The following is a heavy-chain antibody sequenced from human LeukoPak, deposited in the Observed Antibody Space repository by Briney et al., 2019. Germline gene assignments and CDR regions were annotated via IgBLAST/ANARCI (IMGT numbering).Heavy chain of an antibody. CDR3: AKDGFSSSADY. CDR1: GFTFSSYA. V-gene: IGHV3-30-3*01. Sequence: GGSLRLSCAASGFTFSSYAMHWVRQAPGKGLEWVAVISYDGSNKYYADSVKGRFTISRDNSKNTLYLQMNSLRAEDTAVYYCAKDGFSSSADYWGQGTLVTVSS. CDR2: ISYDGSNK. D-gene: IGHD6-13*01. J-gene: IGHJ4*02.